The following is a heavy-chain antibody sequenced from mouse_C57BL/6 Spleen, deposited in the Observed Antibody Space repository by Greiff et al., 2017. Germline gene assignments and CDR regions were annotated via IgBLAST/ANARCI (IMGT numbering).Heavy chain of an antibody. D-gene: IGHD2-1*01. CDR3: ARGVYGNYAMDY. CDR2: IYPGSGST. J-gene: IGHJ4*01. Sequence: QVQLKESGAELVKPGASVKMSCKASGYTFTSYWITWVKQRPGQGLEWIGDIYPGSGSTNYNEKFKSKATLTVDTSSSTAYMQLSSLTSEDSAVYYCARGVYGNYAMDYWGQGTSVTVSS. V-gene: IGHV1-55*01. CDR1: GYTFTSYW.